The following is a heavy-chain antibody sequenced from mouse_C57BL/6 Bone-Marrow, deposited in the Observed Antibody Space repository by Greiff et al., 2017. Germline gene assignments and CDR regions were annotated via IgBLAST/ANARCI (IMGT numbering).Heavy chain of an antibody. CDR2: IYPGDGDT. D-gene: IGHD1-1*01. CDR3: ARGPITTVVATDY. V-gene: IGHV1-80*01. J-gene: IGHJ2*01. Sequence: QVQLQQSGAELVKPGASVKISCKASGYAFSSYWMNWVKQRPGKGLAWIGQIYPGDGDTNYNGKFKGKATLTADKSSSTAYMQLSSLTSDDSAVYFCARGPITTVVATDYWGQGTTLTVAS. CDR1: GYAFSSYW.